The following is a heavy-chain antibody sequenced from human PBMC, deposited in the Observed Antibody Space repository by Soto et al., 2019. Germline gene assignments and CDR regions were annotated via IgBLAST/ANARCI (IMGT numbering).Heavy chain of an antibody. CDR1: GGSISSGYW. V-gene: IGHV4-4*02. J-gene: IGHJ4*02. CDR2: IYHTGRT. CDR3: VRRVIRASGGASDC. Sequence: QVQLQESGPGLVRPSGTLSLTCSVSGGSISSGYWWTWVRQPPGKGLEWIVEIYHTGRTYYNPPLKRRVTMLVDKSNNQLSLNLTSVSAADTAVYFCVRRVIRASGGASDCWGRGTLVTVSS. D-gene: IGHD2-15*01.